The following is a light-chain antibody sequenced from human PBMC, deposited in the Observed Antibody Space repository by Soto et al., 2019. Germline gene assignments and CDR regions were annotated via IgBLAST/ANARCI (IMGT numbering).Light chain of an antibody. CDR1: QSIDNY. J-gene: IGKJ4*01. Sequence: EIVLTQSPATLSLSPGERATLSCRASQSIDNYLAWYQQKPGQAPRLLIYDASKRATGIPVRFSGSGSGTDFTLTISSLEPDDFVVYYCQQRSNWPLTFGGGTKVEIK. CDR3: QQRSNWPLT. CDR2: DAS. V-gene: IGKV3-11*01.